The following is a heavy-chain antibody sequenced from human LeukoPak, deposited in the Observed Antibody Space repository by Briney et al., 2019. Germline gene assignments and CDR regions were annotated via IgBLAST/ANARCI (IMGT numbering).Heavy chain of an antibody. CDR1: GFPFSSYS. D-gene: IGHD5-12*01. Sequence: PGGSLRLSCAASGFPFSSYSMNWARQAPGKGLEWVSSISSYSSYIYYADSVKGRFTISKDNAKNSLYLQMNSLRAEDTAVYYCARPTIVATTLDAFDIWGQGTMVTVSS. V-gene: IGHV3-21*01. J-gene: IGHJ3*02. CDR3: ARPTIVATTLDAFDI. CDR2: ISSYSSYI.